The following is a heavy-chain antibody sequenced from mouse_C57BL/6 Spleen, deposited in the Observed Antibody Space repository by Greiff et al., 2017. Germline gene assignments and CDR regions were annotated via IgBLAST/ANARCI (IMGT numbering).Heavy chain of an antibody. CDR1: GFTFSSYA. CDR3: TRGGTMVTTDSAWFAY. V-gene: IGHV5-9-1*02. J-gene: IGHJ3*01. D-gene: IGHD2-2*01. CDR2: ISSGGDYI. Sequence: VQLKQSGEGLVKPGGSLKLSCAASGFTFSSYAMSWVRQTPEKRLEWVAYISSGGDYIYYADTVKGRFTISRDNARNTLYLQMSSLKSEDTAMYYCTRGGTMVTTDSAWFAYWGQGTLVTVSA.